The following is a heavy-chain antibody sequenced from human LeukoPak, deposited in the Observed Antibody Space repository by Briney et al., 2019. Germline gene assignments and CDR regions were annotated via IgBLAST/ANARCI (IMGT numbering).Heavy chain of an antibody. CDR3: ARGIHYDFWRWEWLPQRDSYYMDV. J-gene: IGHJ6*03. CDR2: IHTSGNT. Sequence: SETLSLTCTVSGGSISSGSYCWSWIRQPAGKGLEWIGHIHTSGNTNYNPSLKSRVTISVDTSKNQFSLKLSSVTAADTAVYYCARGIHYDFWRWEWLPQRDSYYMDVWGKGTTVTVSS. CDR1: GGSISSGSYC. V-gene: IGHV4-61*09. D-gene: IGHD3-3*01.